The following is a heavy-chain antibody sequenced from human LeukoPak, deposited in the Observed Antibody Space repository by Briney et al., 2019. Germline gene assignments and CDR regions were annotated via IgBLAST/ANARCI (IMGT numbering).Heavy chain of an antibody. Sequence: SGTLSLTCAVSGGSISSSNWWSWVRQPPGKGLEWIGEIYHSGSTNYNPSLKGRVTISVDKSKNQFSLKLSSVTAADTAVYYCARGSTVTTAYFQHWGQGTLVTVSS. J-gene: IGHJ1*01. V-gene: IGHV4-4*02. CDR1: GGSISSSNW. CDR3: ARGSTVTTAYFQH. D-gene: IGHD4-17*01. CDR2: IYHSGST.